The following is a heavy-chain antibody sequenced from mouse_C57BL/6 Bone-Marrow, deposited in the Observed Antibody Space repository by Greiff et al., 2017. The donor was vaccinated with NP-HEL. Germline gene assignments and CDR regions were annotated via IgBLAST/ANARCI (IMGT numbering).Heavy chain of an antibody. J-gene: IGHJ2*01. CDR1: GYTFTSYT. V-gene: IGHV1-4*01. CDR2: INPSSGYT. CDR3: ARSHAVEVTTGYFDY. D-gene: IGHD1-1*01. Sequence: VQRVESGAELARPGASVKMSCKASGYTFTSYTMHWVKQRPGQGLEWIGYINPSSGYTKYNQKFKDKATLTADKSSSTAYMQLSSLTSEDSAVYYCARSHAVEVTTGYFDYWGQGTTLTVSS.